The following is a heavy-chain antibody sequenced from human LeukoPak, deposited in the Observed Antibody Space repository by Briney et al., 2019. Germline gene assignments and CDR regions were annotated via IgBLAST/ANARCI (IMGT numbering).Heavy chain of an antibody. CDR1: GFTFSSYS. CDR2: ITSKSSYK. V-gene: IGHV3-21*01. D-gene: IGHD6-13*01. Sequence: GGSLRLSCSASGFTFSSYSMNWVRQAPVKGLEWVSSITSKSSYKYYADSVKGRFTISRDNAKNSLYLQMNSLRVEDTAVYYCARDPIAAAASGGDYWGQGTLVTVSS. J-gene: IGHJ4*02. CDR3: ARDPIAAAASGGDY.